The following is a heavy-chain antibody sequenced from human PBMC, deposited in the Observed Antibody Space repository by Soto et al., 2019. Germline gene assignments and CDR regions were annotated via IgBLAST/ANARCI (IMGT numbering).Heavy chain of an antibody. J-gene: IGHJ6*02. D-gene: IGHD2-2*03. CDR3: ARLNGYCISTNCHDYYAMHV. V-gene: IGHV4-39*01. CDR2: IYSSENT. CDR1: RDSVSSNSYS. Sequence: SETLSLTCTVYRDSVSSNSYSWAWIRQSPGKGLEWIGTIYSSENTYYNPSLLSRVTISVDTSKNEFSLRLSSVTAADTAVYYCARLNGYCISTNCHDYYAMHVWGQGTTVT.